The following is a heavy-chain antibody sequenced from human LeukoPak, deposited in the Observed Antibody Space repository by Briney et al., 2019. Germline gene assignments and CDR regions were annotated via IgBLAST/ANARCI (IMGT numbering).Heavy chain of an antibody. CDR3: AREESSSPYYYYGMDV. D-gene: IGHD6-6*01. J-gene: IGHJ6*02. CDR2: INPNSGGT. V-gene: IGHV1-2*02. Sequence: GASVKVSCKASGYTFTGYYMHWVRQAPGQGLEWMGWINPNSGGTNYAQKFQGRVTMTRDTSISTAYMELSRLRSDDTAVYYCAREESSSPYYYYGMDVWGQGTTVTASS. CDR1: GYTFTGYY.